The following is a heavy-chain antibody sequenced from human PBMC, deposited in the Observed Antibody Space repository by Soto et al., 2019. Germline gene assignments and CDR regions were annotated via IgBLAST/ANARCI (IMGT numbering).Heavy chain of an antibody. D-gene: IGHD3-22*01. CDR1: GFTFSSYG. CDR3: ARDSYYDSSGYYLGTPWFDP. V-gene: IGHV3-33*01. Sequence: LRLSCAASGFTFSSYGMHWVRQAPGKGLEWVAVIWYDGSNKYYADSVKGRFTISRDNSKNTLYLQMNSLRAEDTAVYYCARDSYYDSSGYYLGTPWFDPWGQGTLVTVSS. CDR2: IWYDGSNK. J-gene: IGHJ5*02.